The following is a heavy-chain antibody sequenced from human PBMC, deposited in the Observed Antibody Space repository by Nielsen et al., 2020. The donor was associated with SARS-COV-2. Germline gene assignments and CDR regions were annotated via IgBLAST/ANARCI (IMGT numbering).Heavy chain of an antibody. J-gene: IGHJ4*01. CDR1: GFAFRTHS. V-gene: IGHV3-48*04. Sequence: GESLKISCAASGFAFRTHSMNWLRQAPGKGLEWISYISSGGHSIYYADSVKGRFTISRDNAKNSVYLQMNSLRVDDTALYYCATLDYFGSGSSPHWGQGSLVTVSS. D-gene: IGHD3-10*01. CDR2: ISSGGHSI. CDR3: ATLDYFGSGSSPH.